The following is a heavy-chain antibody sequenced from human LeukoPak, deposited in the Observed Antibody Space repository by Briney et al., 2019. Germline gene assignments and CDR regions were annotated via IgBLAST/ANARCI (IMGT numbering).Heavy chain of an antibody. CDR3: ARPQGIAAAGHFDY. CDR2: INTDGSST. D-gene: IGHD6-13*01. CDR1: GFTFSSYW. V-gene: IGHV3-74*01. J-gene: IGHJ4*02. Sequence: GGSLRLSCAASGFTFSSYWMHWVRQAPGKGLVWVSRINTDGSSTSYADSVKGRFTISRDNAKNTLYLQMNSMRAVDTAVYYCARPQGIAAAGHFDYWGQGTLVTVSS.